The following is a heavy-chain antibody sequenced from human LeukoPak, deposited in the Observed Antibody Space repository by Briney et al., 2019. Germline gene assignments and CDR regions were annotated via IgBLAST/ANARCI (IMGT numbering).Heavy chain of an antibody. D-gene: IGHD3-22*01. CDR3: ATGGGDYYDSSGYYVRSDY. V-gene: IGHV4-34*01. CDR2: INHSGST. Sequence: SETLSLTCTVSGDSISSYYWSWIRQPPGKGLEWIGEINHSGSTNYNPSLKSRVTISVDTSKNQFSLKLSSVTAADTAVYYCATGGGDYYDSSGYYVRSDYWGQGTLVTVSS. CDR1: GDSISSYY. J-gene: IGHJ4*02.